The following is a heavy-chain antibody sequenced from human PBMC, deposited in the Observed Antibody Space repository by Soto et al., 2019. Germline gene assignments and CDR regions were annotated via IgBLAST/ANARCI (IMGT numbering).Heavy chain of an antibody. Sequence: EVQLLESGGGLAQPGGSLRLSCAASGFTFSTYTMSWVRQAPGKGMECVSAISGTGGSSSYTDSVKGRFTISRDNSKNTLSLQMDSLRAEDTARYYCAKRAVAGRNWYFDLWGRGTLVTVSS. CDR2: ISGTGGSS. D-gene: IGHD6-19*01. V-gene: IGHV3-23*01. J-gene: IGHJ2*01. CDR3: AKRAVAGRNWYFDL. CDR1: GFTFSTYT.